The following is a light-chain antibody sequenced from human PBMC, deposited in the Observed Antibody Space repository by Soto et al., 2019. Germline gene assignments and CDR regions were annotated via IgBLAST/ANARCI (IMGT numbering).Light chain of an antibody. V-gene: IGKV1-5*01. J-gene: IGKJ1*01. Sequence: DIQMTQSPSTLTASVGDRVTITCRASQSISSWLAWYQQKPGKAPKVLIYDASSLESGVPSRFSGSGSGTEFTLTISRLQPDDFATYYCQQYYSYPWTFGQGTKVEIK. CDR1: QSISSW. CDR3: QQYYSYPWT. CDR2: DAS.